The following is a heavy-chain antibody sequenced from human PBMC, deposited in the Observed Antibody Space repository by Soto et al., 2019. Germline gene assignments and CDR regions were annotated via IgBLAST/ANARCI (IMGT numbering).Heavy chain of an antibody. J-gene: IGHJ4*02. CDR1: GFTFRSDC. CDR3: ARASANYDSSGYYEG. V-gene: IGHV3-33*01. Sequence: GGSLRLSCAASGFTFRSDCMHWVRQAPGKGLEWVAVIWYDGSNKYYADSVKGRFTISRDNSKNTLYLQMNSLRAEDTAVYYCARASANYDSSGYYEGWGQGT. CDR2: IWYDGSNK. D-gene: IGHD3-22*01.